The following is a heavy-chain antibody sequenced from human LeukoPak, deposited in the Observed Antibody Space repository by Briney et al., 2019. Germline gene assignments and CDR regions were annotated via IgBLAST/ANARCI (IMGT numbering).Heavy chain of an antibody. Sequence: PSETLSPTCIVSGASLSSYYWDWLRQSPGKGREGIGYISDTGKTESNPSLTSRGSISLDKCKKHFSLKLRSVAPADSAVYYCATGYYEPFATWGPGSLVTVSS. V-gene: IGHV4-59*01. CDR1: GASLSSYY. J-gene: IGHJ5*02. CDR3: ATGYYEPFAT. D-gene: IGHD2/OR15-2a*01. CDR2: ISDTGKT.